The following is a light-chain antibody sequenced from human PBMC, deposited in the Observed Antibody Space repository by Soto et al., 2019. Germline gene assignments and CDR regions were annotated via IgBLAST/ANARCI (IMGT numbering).Light chain of an antibody. V-gene: IGKV4-1*01. CDR1: QSILYRSNGKEY. CDR2: WAS. Sequence: DIVMTQSPDSLSVSLGARATINCKPSQSILYRSNGKEYLAWYQQKPGHPPKLLIYWASTRESGVPDRFSGRGSGTDFTLTISSLHAEDVAVYYCQQFFTTPLTFGGGTRVEI. CDR3: QQFFTTPLT. J-gene: IGKJ4*01.